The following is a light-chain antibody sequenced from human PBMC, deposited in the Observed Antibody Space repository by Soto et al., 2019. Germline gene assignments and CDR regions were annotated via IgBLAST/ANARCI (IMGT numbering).Light chain of an antibody. CDR1: SSDVGGYNY. V-gene: IGLV2-8*01. CDR2: EVT. J-gene: IGLJ2*01. Sequence: QSALTQPPSASGSPGQSVTISCTGTSSDVGGYNYVSWYQQHPGKGPNLMIYEVTNRPSGVPDRFSGSKSGNTASLTVFGLQAEDEADYYCSSYAGSNTVVFGGGTKLTVL. CDR3: SSYAGSNTVV.